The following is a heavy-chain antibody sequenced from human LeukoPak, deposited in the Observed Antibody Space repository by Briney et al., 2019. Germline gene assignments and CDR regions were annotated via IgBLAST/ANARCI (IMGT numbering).Heavy chain of an antibody. CDR1: GFTFNTYA. Sequence: GGSLRLSCAASGFTFNTYAKSWVRQAPGKGLEWVSAISDSGGSAYYADSVKGRFTISRDNSNNTLYLQMNSLRAEDTAVYYCAREISDYDHLTGYRAYFFDYWGQGTLVTVSS. V-gene: IGHV3-23*01. J-gene: IGHJ4*02. CDR2: ISDSGGSA. D-gene: IGHD3-9*01. CDR3: AREISDYDHLTGYRAYFFDY.